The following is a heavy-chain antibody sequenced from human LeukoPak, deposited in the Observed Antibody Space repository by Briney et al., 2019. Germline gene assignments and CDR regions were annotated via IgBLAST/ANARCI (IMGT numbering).Heavy chain of an antibody. CDR3: ARGSSSWALLDAFDI. V-gene: IGHV3-48*03. J-gene: IGHJ3*02. CDR2: ISSSGSTI. Sequence: GGSLRLSCAASGFTFSSYEMNWVRQAPGKGLEWVSYISSSGSTIYYADSVKGRFTISRDNAKNSLYLQMNSLRAEDTAVYYCARGSSSWALLDAFDIWGQGTMVTVSS. CDR1: GFTFSSYE. D-gene: IGHD6-13*01.